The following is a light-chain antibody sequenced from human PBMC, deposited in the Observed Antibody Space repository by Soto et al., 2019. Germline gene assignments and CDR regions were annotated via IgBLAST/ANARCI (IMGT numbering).Light chain of an antibody. J-gene: IGLJ3*02. CDR1: ISDVGGNNY. CDR2: EVR. Sequence: QSVLTQPASVSGSPGQSTTISCSGTISDVGGNNYVSWYQHHPGKAPKVIIYEVRKWPSGVSNRFSGSKSGNTASLTISGVQAEDEADYYCSSYTSGGTWVFGGGTKVTVL. CDR3: SSYTSGGTWV. V-gene: IGLV2-14*01.